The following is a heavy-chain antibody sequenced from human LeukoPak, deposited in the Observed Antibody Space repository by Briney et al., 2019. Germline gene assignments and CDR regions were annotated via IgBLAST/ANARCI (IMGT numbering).Heavy chain of an antibody. J-gene: IGHJ5*02. CDR1: GGSFSGYY. Sequence: SETLSLTCAVYGGSFSGYYWSWIRQPPGKGLEWIGEINHSGSTNYNPSLKSRVTISVDTSKNQFSLKLSSVTAADTAVYYCARSTVRPAGNWFDPWGQGTLVTVSS. CDR2: INHSGST. V-gene: IGHV4-34*01. CDR3: ARSTVRPAGNWFDP. D-gene: IGHD2-2*01.